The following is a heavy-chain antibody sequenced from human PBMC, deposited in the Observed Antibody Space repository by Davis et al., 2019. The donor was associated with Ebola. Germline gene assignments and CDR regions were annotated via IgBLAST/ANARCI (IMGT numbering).Heavy chain of an antibody. CDR3: ARVRPAYYDILTGYSHFDY. V-gene: IGHV5-51*01. J-gene: IGHJ4*02. Sequence: GESLKISCKGSGYSFTSYWIGWVRQMPGKGLEWMGIIYPGDSDTRYSPSFQGQVTISADKSISTAYLQWSSLKASDTAMYYCARVRPAYYDILTGYSHFDYWGQGTLVTVSS. CDR1: GYSFTSYW. CDR2: IYPGDSDT. D-gene: IGHD3-9*01.